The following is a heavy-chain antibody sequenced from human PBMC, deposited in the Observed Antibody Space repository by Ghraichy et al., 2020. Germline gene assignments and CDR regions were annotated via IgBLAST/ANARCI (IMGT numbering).Heavy chain of an antibody. CDR3: ARSRYYDFWSGYYSPFDY. Sequence: GGSLRLSCAASGFTFSSYGMHWVRQAPGKGLEWVAVIWYDGSNKYYADSVKGRFTISRDNSKNTLYLQMNSLRAEDTAVYYCARSRYYDFWSGYYSPFDYWGQGTLVTVSS. CDR2: IWYDGSNK. D-gene: IGHD3-3*01. J-gene: IGHJ4*02. V-gene: IGHV3-33*01. CDR1: GFTFSSYG.